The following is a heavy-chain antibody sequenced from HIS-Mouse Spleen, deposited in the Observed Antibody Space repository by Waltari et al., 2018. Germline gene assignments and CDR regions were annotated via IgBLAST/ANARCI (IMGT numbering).Heavy chain of an antibody. CDR2: INHSGRT. V-gene: IGHV4-34*01. Sequence: QVQLQQWGAGLLKPSETLSLTCAVYGGSFSGYYWSWIRQPPGKGLGWMWEINHSGRTNDSPSRKSRVTISVDTSKNQFSLKLSSVTAADTAVYYCARGRFHSWNDAFDIWGQGTMVTVSS. D-gene: IGHD1-1*01. CDR3: ARGRFHSWNDAFDI. J-gene: IGHJ3*02. CDR1: GGSFSGYY.